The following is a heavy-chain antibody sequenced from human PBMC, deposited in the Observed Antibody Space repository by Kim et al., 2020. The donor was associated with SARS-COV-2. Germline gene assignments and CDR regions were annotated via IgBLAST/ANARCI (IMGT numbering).Heavy chain of an antibody. V-gene: IGHV3-21*01. J-gene: IGHJ4*02. D-gene: IGHD3-22*01. CDR3: ARAGPSGLLPDSRVDY. CDR2: ISSSSSYI. Sequence: GGSLRLSCAASGFTFSSYSMNWVRQAPGKGLEWVSSISSSSSYIYYADSVKGRFTISRDNAKNSLYLQMNSLRAEDTAVYYCARAGPSGLLPDSRVDYWGQGTLVTVSS. CDR1: GFTFSSYS.